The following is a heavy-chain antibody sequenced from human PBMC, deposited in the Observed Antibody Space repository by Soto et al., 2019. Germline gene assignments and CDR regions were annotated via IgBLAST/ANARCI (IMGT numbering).Heavy chain of an antibody. Sequence: ASVKVSCKVSGYTLTELSMHWVRQAPGKGLEWMGGFDPEDGETIYAQKFQGRVTMTEDTSTDTAYMELSSLRSEDTAVYYCATAIDIVVVPAYFDPWGQGTLVTVSS. J-gene: IGHJ5*02. CDR3: ATAIDIVVVPAYFDP. D-gene: IGHD2-2*01. CDR1: GYTLTELS. CDR2: FDPEDGET. V-gene: IGHV1-24*01.